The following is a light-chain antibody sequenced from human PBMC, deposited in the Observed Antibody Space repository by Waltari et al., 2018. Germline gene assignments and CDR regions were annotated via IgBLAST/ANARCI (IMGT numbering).Light chain of an antibody. CDR1: SSDVGAYNY. CDR2: DVT. CDR3: SSYTSSSTGV. J-gene: IGLJ3*02. V-gene: IGLV2-14*01. Sequence: QSALTQPASVSGSPGQSITISCTGTSSDVGAYNYVSWYQQYPGKAPKLITYDVTKRPSGASNRFSGSKSGNAASLTISGLQAEDEADYYCSSYTSSSTGVFGGGTKLTVL.